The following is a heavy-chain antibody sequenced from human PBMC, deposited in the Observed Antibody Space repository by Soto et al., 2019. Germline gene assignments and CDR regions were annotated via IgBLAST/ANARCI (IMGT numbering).Heavy chain of an antibody. CDR3: VCSSSDYFYGMDV. Sequence: QVQLQQWGAGLLKTSETLSLTCAVYGGSFSDYYWTWIRQPPGKGLEWIGEINQSGSTNYRPSLMSRVTMSVDTSKAQCSLKMSSVTAADTAVYYCVCSSSDYFYGMDVWGQGTTVTVSS. J-gene: IGHJ6*02. D-gene: IGHD6-6*01. CDR1: GGSFSDYY. CDR2: INQSGST. V-gene: IGHV4-34*01.